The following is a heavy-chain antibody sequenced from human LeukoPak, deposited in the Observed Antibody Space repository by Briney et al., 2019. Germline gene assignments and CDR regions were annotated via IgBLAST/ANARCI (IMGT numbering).Heavy chain of an antibody. Sequence: SETLSLTCAVYGGSFSGYYWSWIRQPPGKWLEWIGEINHSGSTNYNPSLKSRVTISVDTSKNQFSLKLSSVTAADTAVYYCARGYYDFWSGYSSYFDYWGQGTLVTVSS. V-gene: IGHV4-34*01. D-gene: IGHD3-3*01. CDR1: GGSFSGYY. CDR3: ARGYYDFWSGYSSYFDY. CDR2: INHSGST. J-gene: IGHJ4*02.